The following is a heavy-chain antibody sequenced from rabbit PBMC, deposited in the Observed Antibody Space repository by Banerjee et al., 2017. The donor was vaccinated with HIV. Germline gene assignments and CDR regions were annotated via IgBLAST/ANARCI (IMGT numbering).Heavy chain of an antibody. V-gene: IGHV1S45*01. CDR3: VRDYPYAVSSHYFNL. D-gene: IGHD8-1*01. J-gene: IGHJ4*01. Sequence: QEQLEESGGGLVQPEGSLTLTCTASGFSFSSSYYMWWVRQAPGKGLEWIGCIYGGSSGRTYYASWAKGRFTITRSTSLNTVTLQLNSLTAADTATYFCVRDYPYAVSSHYFNLWGQGTLVTVS. CDR1: GFSFSSSYY. CDR2: IYGGSSGRT.